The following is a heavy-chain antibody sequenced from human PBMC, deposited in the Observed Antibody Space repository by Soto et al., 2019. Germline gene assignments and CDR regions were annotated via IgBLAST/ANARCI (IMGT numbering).Heavy chain of an antibody. CDR2: IIPILGIE. Sequence: SVKVSCKASGGTLSSYAITWVRQAPGQGLEWMGRIIPILGIENYAQRFQDRVTITADKSTSTVYMELSSLRSEDTAVYYCARDRSSDPNYYYDRAVWGKGTTVTVSS. D-gene: IGHD6-19*01. CDR3: ARDRSSDPNYYYDRAV. J-gene: IGHJ6*03. V-gene: IGHV1-69*04. CDR1: GGTLSSYA.